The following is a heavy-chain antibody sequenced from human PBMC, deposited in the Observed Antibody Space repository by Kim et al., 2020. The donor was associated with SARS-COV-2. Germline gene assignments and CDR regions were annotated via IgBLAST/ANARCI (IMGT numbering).Heavy chain of an antibody. Sequence: GGSLRLSCAASGFTFSSYSMNWVRQAPGKGLEWVSYISSSSSTIYYADSVKGRFTISRDNAKNSLYLQMNSLRDEDTAVYYCAREWFGGRGSGSYYNVNWFDPWGQGTLVTVSS. V-gene: IGHV3-48*02. D-gene: IGHD3-10*01. CDR3: AREWFGGRGSGSYYNVNWFDP. CDR1: GFTFSSYS. CDR2: ISSSSSTI. J-gene: IGHJ5*02.